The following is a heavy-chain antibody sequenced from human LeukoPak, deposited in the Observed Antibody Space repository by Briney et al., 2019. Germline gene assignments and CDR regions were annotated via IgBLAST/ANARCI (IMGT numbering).Heavy chain of an antibody. J-gene: IGHJ4*02. CDR1: GFTFSSYS. D-gene: IGHD1-26*01. CDR2: IIGSGDLI. V-gene: IGHV3-48*02. Sequence: GGSLRLSFAASGFTFSSYSMNWVRQAPGKGLEWVSFIIGSGDLIYYADSVKGRFTISRDNAKNSLYLQMNSLRDEDTAVYYCARVRGATLSYHYFDYWGQGALVTVSS. CDR3: ARVRGATLSYHYFDY.